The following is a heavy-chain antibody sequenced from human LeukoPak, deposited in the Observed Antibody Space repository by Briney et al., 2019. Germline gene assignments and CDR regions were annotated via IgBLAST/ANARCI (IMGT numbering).Heavy chain of an antibody. D-gene: IGHD2-15*01. V-gene: IGHV3-9*01. J-gene: IGHJ3*02. CDR1: GFTFDDHA. CDR3: AKRKEAAKAFDI. CDR2: ISGNGGSR. Sequence: GGSLRLSCAASGFTFDDHAMHWVRQAPGKGLEWVSGISGNGGSRGYADSVKGRFTISRDNSKNTLYLQMNSLRAEDTAVYYCAKRKEAAKAFDIWGQGTMVTVSS.